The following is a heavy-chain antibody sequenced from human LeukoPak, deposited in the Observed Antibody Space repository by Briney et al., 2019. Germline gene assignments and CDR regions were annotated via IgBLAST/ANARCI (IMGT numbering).Heavy chain of an antibody. CDR1: GFTLSNYS. D-gene: IGHD3-22*01. J-gene: IGHJ4*02. Sequence: HPGGSLRLSCAASGFTLSNYSMNWVRQAPGKGLEWVSYISSSSSTIYYADSVKGRFTISRDNAKNSLYLQMNSLRAEDTAVYYCARDHYYDSSGYPGYWGQGTLVTVSS. V-gene: IGHV3-48*01. CDR3: ARDHYYDSSGYPGY. CDR2: ISSSSSTI.